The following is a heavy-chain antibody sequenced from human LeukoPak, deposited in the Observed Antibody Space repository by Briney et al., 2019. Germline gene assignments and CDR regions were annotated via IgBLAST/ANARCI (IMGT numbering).Heavy chain of an antibody. J-gene: IGHJ6*03. CDR3: ARGVYEYYDFWSGHKALHYYYMDV. V-gene: IGHV4-39*07. CDR2: IYYSGST. CDR1: GGSISRGTYY. D-gene: IGHD3-3*01. Sequence: SETLSLTCTVSGGSISRGTYYWGWIRQPPGKGLEWLGSIYYSGSTHHNPSLKSRGTISVDTSKNQFSLKLSSVTAADTAVYYCARGVYEYYDFWSGHKALHYYYMDVWGKGTTVTVSS.